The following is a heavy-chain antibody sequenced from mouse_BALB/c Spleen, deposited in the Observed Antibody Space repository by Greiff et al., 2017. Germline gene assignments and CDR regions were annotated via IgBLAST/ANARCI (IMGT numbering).Heavy chain of an antibody. D-gene: IGHD2-10*02. CDR2: INPYNDGT. V-gene: IGHV1-14*01. Sequence: EVKLVESGPELVKPGASVKMSCKASGYTFTSYVMHWVKQKPGQGLEWIGYINPYNDGTKYNEKFKGKATLTSDKSSSTAYMELSSLTSEDSAVYYCARSQYRWARDYGGQGTSVTVSS. CDR1: GYTFTSYV. CDR3: ARSQYRWARDY. J-gene: IGHJ4*01.